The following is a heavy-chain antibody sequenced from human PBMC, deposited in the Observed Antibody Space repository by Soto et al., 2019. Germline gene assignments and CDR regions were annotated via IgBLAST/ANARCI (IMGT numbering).Heavy chain of an antibody. Sequence: QVQLQESGPGLVKPSQTLSLTCTVSGGSISSGGYYWSWIRQHPGKGLEWIGYIYYSGSTYYNPSLKSRVTISVDTSKNQFSLKLSSVTAADTAVYYCARGGRLDYYGSGSYYADFDYWGQGTLVTVSS. CDR2: IYYSGST. CDR3: ARGGRLDYYGSGSYYADFDY. CDR1: GGSISSGGYY. D-gene: IGHD3-10*01. V-gene: IGHV4-31*03. J-gene: IGHJ4*02.